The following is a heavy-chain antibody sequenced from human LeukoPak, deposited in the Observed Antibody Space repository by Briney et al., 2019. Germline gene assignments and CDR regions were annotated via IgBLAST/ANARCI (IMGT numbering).Heavy chain of an antibody. V-gene: IGHV3-23*01. Sequence: PGGSLRLSCAASGFTLSSYAMSWVRQAPGKGLEWVSGITTTGGRAYYADSVKGRFTISRDNSKNTLYLQMNSLRVEDTAVYYCASRTGARLHYFDYWGQGTLVTVSS. CDR1: GFTLSSYA. J-gene: IGHJ4*02. CDR2: ITTTGGRA. CDR3: ASRTGARLHYFDY. D-gene: IGHD6-25*01.